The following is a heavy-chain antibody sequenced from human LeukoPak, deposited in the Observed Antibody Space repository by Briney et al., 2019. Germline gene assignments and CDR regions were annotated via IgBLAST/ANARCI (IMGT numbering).Heavy chain of an antibody. Sequence: SGTLSLTCYVSCGSISSSNWGSGVRQSPGQGLEWFGEMYHSGSTNCDPSLKSRVTISVDKSRNQFSLYLRSVTAGDTAVYFCATKGAGPPYSLDSWGQGTLVTVST. CDR2: MYHSGST. V-gene: IGHV4-4*02. J-gene: IGHJ4*02. CDR3: ATKGAGPPYSLDS. D-gene: IGHD3-10*01. CDR1: CGSISSSNW.